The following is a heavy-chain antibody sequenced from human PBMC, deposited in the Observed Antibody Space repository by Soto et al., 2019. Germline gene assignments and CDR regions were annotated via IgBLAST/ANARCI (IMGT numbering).Heavy chain of an antibody. CDR3: ARDDYSNYGLRWFDP. D-gene: IGHD4-4*01. CDR1: GGTFSSYA. V-gene: IGHV1-69*12. J-gene: IGHJ5*02. CDR2: IIPIFGTA. Sequence: QVQLVQSGAEVKKPGSSVKVSCKASGGTFSSYAISWVRQAPGQGLEWMGGIIPIFGTANYAQKFQGRVTIXXDXSXXTAYMELSSLRSEDTAVYYCARDDYSNYGLRWFDPWGQGTLVTVSS.